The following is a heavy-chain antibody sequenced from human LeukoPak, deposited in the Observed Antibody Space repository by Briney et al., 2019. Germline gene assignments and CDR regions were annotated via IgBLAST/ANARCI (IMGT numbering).Heavy chain of an antibody. CDR2: ISWNSGSA. J-gene: IGHJ4*02. CDR3: AKDRTYSAYAALDY. Sequence: SLRLSSAASGFTFDDYSMHWVRQAPGKGLEWVSGISWNSGSAGYADSVKGRFTISRDSAKNSLYLQMNSLRTEDAALYYCAKDRTYSAYAALDYWGQGTLVTVSS. V-gene: IGHV3-9*01. D-gene: IGHD5-12*01. CDR1: GFTFDDYS.